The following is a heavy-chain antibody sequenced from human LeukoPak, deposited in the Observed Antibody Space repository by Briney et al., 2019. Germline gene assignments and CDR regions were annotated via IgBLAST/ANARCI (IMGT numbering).Heavy chain of an antibody. Sequence: GGSLRLSFAASGFTFSSYSMNWVRQAPGKGLEWVSSISSSSSYIYYADSVKGRFTISRDNAKNSLYLQMNSLRAEDTAVYYCARDPAGGIAASAGFDYWGQGTLVTVSS. CDR3: ARDPAGGIAASAGFDY. V-gene: IGHV3-21*01. CDR1: GFTFSSYS. J-gene: IGHJ4*02. D-gene: IGHD6-13*01. CDR2: ISSSSSYI.